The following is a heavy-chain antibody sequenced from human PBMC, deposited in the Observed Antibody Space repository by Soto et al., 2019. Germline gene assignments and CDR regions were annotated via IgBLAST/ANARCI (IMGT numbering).Heavy chain of an antibody. CDR2: ISHTGTT. Sequence: SETLSLTCLVSGFPISSPYSWGWVRQPPGKGLEWIGSISHTGTTSYSPSLTSRVSISVDTSKNQVSLKLTSVTAADTAVYFCARVTMVIRDSDHFGVDVWGHGTTVTVSS. CDR3: ARVTMVIRDSDHFGVDV. J-gene: IGHJ6*02. CDR1: GFPISSPYS. D-gene: IGHD4-17*01. V-gene: IGHV4-38-2*02.